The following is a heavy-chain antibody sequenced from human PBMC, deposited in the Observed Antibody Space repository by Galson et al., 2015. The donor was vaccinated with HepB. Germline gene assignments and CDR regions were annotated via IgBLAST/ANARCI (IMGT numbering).Heavy chain of an antibody. CDR2: INTDSGNT. J-gene: IGHJ5*02. Sequence: SVKVSCKASGYSFTNYGISWVRRAPGQGLEWLGLINTDSGNTNYAQKLQGRVTMTTDTSTSTAYMELRSLRSDDTAVYYCARSGYCSGGNCYPGWFDPWGQGILVTVSS. CDR1: GYSFTNYG. V-gene: IGHV1-18*01. D-gene: IGHD2-15*01. CDR3: ARSGYCSGGNCYPGWFDP.